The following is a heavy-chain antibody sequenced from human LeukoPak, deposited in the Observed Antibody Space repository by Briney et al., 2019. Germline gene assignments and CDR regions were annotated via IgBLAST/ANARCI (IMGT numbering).Heavy chain of an antibody. D-gene: IGHD3-22*01. Sequence: TGGSLRLSCAASGFTFSSYAMSWVRQAPGKGLEWVAVIWYDGSNKYYADSVKGRFTISRDNSKNTLYLQMNSLRAEDTAVYYCARDNYDSSGYAIPFDYWGQGTLVTVSS. CDR3: ARDNYDSSGYAIPFDY. CDR2: IWYDGSNK. J-gene: IGHJ4*02. CDR1: GFTFSSYA. V-gene: IGHV3-33*08.